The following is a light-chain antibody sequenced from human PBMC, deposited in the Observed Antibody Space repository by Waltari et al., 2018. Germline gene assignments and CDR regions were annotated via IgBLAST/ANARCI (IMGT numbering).Light chain of an antibody. J-gene: IGKJ5*01. Sequence: DCVVPQSTLSLPVTPGEPASISCRSSQSLLHSNGYNYLDWYLQKPGQSPQLLIYLGSNRASGVPDRFSGSGSGTDFTLKISRVEAEDVGVYYCMQALQTPDTFGQGTRLEIK. V-gene: IGKV2-28*01. CDR2: LGS. CDR3: MQALQTPDT. CDR1: QSLLHSNGYNY.